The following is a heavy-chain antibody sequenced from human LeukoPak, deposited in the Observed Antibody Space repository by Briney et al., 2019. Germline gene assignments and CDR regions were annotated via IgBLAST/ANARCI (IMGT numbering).Heavy chain of an antibody. D-gene: IGHD6-19*01. CDR2: IHYSGST. CDR3: ARWYSSGWAFDY. CDR1: GGTISSYY. V-gene: IGHV4-59*08. Sequence: PSGTLSLTCTVSGGTISSYYWNWIRQPPGKGLXWIGYIHYSGSTKYXPSLKSRVTISVDTSKNQFSLKLSSVTAADTAVYYCARWYSSGWAFDYWGQGTLVTVSS. J-gene: IGHJ4*02.